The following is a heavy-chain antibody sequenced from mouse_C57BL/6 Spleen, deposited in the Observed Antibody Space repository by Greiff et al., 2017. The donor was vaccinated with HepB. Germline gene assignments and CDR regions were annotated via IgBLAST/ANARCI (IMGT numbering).Heavy chain of an antibody. V-gene: IGHV1-50*01. CDR3: ARSNWYFDV. J-gene: IGHJ1*03. CDR2: IDPSDSYT. CDR1: GYTFTSYW. Sequence: QVQLQQPGAELVKPGASVKLSCKASGYTFTSYWMQWVKQRPGQGLEWIGEIDPSDSYTNYNQKFKGKATLTVETSSSTAYMQLSSLTSEDSAVYYCARSNWYFDVWGTGTTVTVSS.